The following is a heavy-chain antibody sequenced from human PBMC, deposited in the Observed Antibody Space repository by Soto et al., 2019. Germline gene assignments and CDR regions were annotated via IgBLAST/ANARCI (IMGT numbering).Heavy chain of an antibody. J-gene: IGHJ2*01. D-gene: IGHD3-3*01. Sequence: SETLSLTCAVSGGSISSSNWWSWVRQPPGKGLEWIGEIYHSGSTNYNPSLKSRVTISVDKSKNQFSLKLSSVTAADTAVYYCASKEWGLSTIFGVVISWYFDLWGRGTLVTVSS. CDR3: ASKEWGLSTIFGVVISWYFDL. V-gene: IGHV4-4*02. CDR2: IYHSGST. CDR1: GGSISSSNW.